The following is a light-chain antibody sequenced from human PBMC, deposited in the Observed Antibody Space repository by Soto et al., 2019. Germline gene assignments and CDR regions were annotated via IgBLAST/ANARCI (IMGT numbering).Light chain of an antibody. CDR2: TSN. Sequence: QPVLTQPPSASGTPGQRVTISCSGSSSNIGSNTVHWYQQLPGAAPKLLIYTSNEWPSGVPARFSGSKSGTSASLAISGLQSEDEADYYCAAWDDSLPGYVFGTGTKVTVL. J-gene: IGLJ1*01. CDR1: SSNIGSNT. V-gene: IGLV1-44*01. CDR3: AAWDDSLPGYV.